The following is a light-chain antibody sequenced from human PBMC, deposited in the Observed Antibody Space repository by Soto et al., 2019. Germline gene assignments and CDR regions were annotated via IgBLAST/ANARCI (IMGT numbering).Light chain of an antibody. CDR3: QQYGGSRWT. CDR1: QSVSSK. Sequence: EIVMTQSPATLSVSPGEGATLSCRASQSVSSKLAWYQQKPGQAPRLLIYGASTRATGIPDRFSGSGSGTDFTLTISRLDPEDFAVYYCQQYGGSRWTFGQGTKVDIK. V-gene: IGKV3-20*01. CDR2: GAS. J-gene: IGKJ1*01.